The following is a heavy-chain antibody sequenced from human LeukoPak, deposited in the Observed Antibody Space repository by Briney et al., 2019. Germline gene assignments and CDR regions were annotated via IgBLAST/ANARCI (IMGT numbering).Heavy chain of an antibody. J-gene: IGHJ4*02. D-gene: IGHD3-10*01. Sequence: PSETLSLTCAVYGGSFSGYYWSWIRQPPGKGLEWIGEINHSGSTNYNPSLKSRVTISVDTSKNQFSLKLSSVTAADTAVYYCARGIHYHYGSYLFDYWGQGTLVTVSS. CDR2: INHSGST. V-gene: IGHV4-34*01. CDR1: GGSFSGYY. CDR3: ARGIHYHYGSYLFDY.